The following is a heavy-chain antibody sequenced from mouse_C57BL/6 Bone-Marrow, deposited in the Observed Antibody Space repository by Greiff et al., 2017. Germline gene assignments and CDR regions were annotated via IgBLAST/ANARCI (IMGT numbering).Heavy chain of an antibody. V-gene: IGHV5-17*01. CDR1: GFTFSDYG. J-gene: IGHJ1*03. D-gene: IGHD2-1*01. Sequence: EVKLVESGGGLVKPGGSLKLSCAASGFTFSDYGMHWVRQAPEKGLEWVAYISSGSSTIYYADTVKGRFTITRDNATNTLFLHMPSLRSEDTAMSYCARIDYCNYDGYFAVWGTGTTVTVSS. CDR2: ISSGSSTI. CDR3: ARIDYCNYDGYFAV.